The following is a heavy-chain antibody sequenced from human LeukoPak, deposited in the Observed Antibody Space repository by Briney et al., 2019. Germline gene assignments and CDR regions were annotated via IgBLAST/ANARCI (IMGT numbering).Heavy chain of an antibody. CDR3: ATEFVTPGAFDI. D-gene: IGHD2/OR15-2a*01. CDR2: FDPEDGET. CDR1: GYTLTELS. Sequence: ASVKVSCKVSGYTLTELSMHWVRQAPGKGLEWMGGFDPEDGETIYAQKFQGRVTMTEDTSTDTAYMELSSPRSEDTAVYYCATEFVTPGAFDIWGQGTMVTVSS. J-gene: IGHJ3*02. V-gene: IGHV1-24*01.